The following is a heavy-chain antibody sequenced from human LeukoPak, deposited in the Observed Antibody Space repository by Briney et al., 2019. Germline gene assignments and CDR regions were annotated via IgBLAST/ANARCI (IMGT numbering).Heavy chain of an antibody. CDR3: ARRLTQYDCFDP. CDR2: TYYRSTWYN. CDR1: GDSVSSNSVT. D-gene: IGHD2-2*01. Sequence: SQTLSPTCAISGDSVSSNSVTWNWIRQTPSRGLEWLGRTYYRSTWYNDYAVSVRGRITVNPDTSKNHFSLHLNSVTPEDTAVYYCARRLTQYDCFDPWGQGILVTVSS. V-gene: IGHV6-1*01. J-gene: IGHJ5*02.